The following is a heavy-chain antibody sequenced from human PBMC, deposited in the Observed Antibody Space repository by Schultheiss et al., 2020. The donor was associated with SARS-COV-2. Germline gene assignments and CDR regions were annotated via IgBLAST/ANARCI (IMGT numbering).Heavy chain of an antibody. CDR1: GYTFSSSG. CDR2: ISAYNGNT. CDR3: ARWVEMATIPYFDY. J-gene: IGHJ4*02. Sequence: ASVKVSCKASGYTFSSSGVSWVRQAPGQGLEWMGWISAYNGNTNSAQKVQDRVTMTTDTSTSTAYMELRSLRSDDTAVYYCARWVEMATIPYFDYWGQGTLVTVSS. V-gene: IGHV1-18*01. D-gene: IGHD5-24*01.